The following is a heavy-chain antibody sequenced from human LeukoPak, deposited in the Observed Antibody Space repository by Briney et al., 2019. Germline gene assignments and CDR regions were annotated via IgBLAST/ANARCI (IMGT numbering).Heavy chain of an antibody. CDR3: ARDLPPYAMTERPEAFDI. CDR2: IKQDGSEK. CDR1: GFTFSSYW. D-gene: IGHD2-2*01. V-gene: IGHV3-7*01. J-gene: IGHJ3*02. Sequence: PGGSLRLSCAASGFTFSSYWMSWVRQAPGKGLEWVANIKQDGSEKYYVDSVKGRFTISRDNSKNSLYLQMNSLRAEDTAVYYCARDLPPYAMTERPEAFDIWGQGTMVTVSS.